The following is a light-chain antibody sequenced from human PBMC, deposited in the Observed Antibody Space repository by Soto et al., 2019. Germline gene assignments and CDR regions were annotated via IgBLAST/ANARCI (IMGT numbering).Light chain of an antibody. J-gene: IGKJ2*01. V-gene: IGKV1-33*01. Sequence: DIQMTQSPSSLSASVGDRVTITCQASQDISNYLNWYQQKPGKAPKLLIYDASNLETGVPSRFSGSGSGTDFTFTISSLQPEDIATYYCQQYDNLPAPMQSYTFGQGTKLEIK. CDR1: QDISNY. CDR2: DAS. CDR3: QQYDNLPAPMQSYT.